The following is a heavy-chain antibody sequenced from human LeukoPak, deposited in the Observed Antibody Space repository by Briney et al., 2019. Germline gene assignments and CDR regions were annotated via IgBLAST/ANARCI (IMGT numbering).Heavy chain of an antibody. J-gene: IGHJ1*01. Sequence: GGSLRLSCEASGFTFSSDWMGWVRQAPGKGLEWVANINPDGSDTYHVDSVKGRFTISRSNAKKSLFLQMNSLRAEDTALYHCVRWGVTAGMQDWGQGTLVTVSS. CDR3: VRWGVTAGMQD. D-gene: IGHD6-19*01. CDR1: GFTFSSDW. V-gene: IGHV3-7*01. CDR2: INPDGSDT.